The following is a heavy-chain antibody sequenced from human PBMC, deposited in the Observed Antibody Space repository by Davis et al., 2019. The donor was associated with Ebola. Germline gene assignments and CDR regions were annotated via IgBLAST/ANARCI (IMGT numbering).Heavy chain of an antibody. CDR3: ARGEVDGSGSYYPLLVPSFRFDI. CDR1: GGSISSYY. D-gene: IGHD3-10*01. J-gene: IGHJ3*02. Sequence: SETLSLTCNVSGGSISSYYWSWIRQPPGKGLEWIGYIYYSGSTHYNPSLKSRVTTSVDTSKNQFSLSLGSLTAADPAVYYCARGEVDGSGSYYPLLVPSFRFDIWGQGTMVTVSS. V-gene: IGHV4-59*01. CDR2: IYYSGST.